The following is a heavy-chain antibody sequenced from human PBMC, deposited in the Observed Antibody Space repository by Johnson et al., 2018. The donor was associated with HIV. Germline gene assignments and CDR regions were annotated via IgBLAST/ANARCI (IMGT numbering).Heavy chain of an antibody. CDR1: GFTFSSYA. CDR3: ARRHDAFDI. J-gene: IGHJ3*02. CDR2: ISYDGSNK. V-gene: IGHV3-30*04. Sequence: QVQLVESGGGVVQPGRSLRLSCAASGFTFSSYAMHLVRQAPGKGLEWVAVISYDGSNKYYADSVKGRFTISRDNSKNTLYLQMNSLRAEDTAVYYCARRHDAFDIWGQGTMVTVSS.